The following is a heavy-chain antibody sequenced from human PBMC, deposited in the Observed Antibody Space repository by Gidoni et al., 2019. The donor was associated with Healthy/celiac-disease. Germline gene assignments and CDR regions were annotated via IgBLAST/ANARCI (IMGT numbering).Heavy chain of an antibody. CDR1: GYTFTGYS. Sequence: QAQLVQSGAEATKPGASVKVSCKASGYTFTGYSLHWVRQAPGQGLEWMGRITPNSGGTNYAQKFQGRVTMSRDTSISTAYMELSRLGSDDTAVYYCARDQNDVWSVYYYYGMDVWGQGTTVTVSS. CDR3: ARDQNDVWSVYYYYGMDV. V-gene: IGHV1-2*06. J-gene: IGHJ6*02. CDR2: ITPNSGGT. D-gene: IGHD3-3*01.